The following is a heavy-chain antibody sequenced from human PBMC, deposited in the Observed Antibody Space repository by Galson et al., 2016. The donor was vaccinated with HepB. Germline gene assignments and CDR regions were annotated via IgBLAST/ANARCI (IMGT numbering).Heavy chain of an antibody. CDR3: ASGDSGWYRGYFDS. CDR1: GGSIANSRYY. V-gene: IGHV4-39*01. D-gene: IGHD6-13*01. J-gene: IGHJ4*02. CDR2: MYYDGRS. Sequence: SETLSLTCSVSGGSIANSRYYWSWIRQPPGKGLEWVGSMYYDGRSYFHPSLNSRATMSVDRSKNQISLNLYSVTAADTAVYFCASGDSGWYRGYFDSWGQGTRVTVYS.